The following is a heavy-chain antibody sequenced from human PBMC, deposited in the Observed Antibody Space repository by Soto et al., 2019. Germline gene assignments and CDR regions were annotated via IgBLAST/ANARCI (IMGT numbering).Heavy chain of an antibody. CDR1: GGTFSSYA. J-gene: IGHJ6*02. D-gene: IGHD2-2*02. V-gene: IGHV1-69*01. Sequence: QVQLVQSGAEVKKPGSSVKVSCTASGGTFSSYAISWVRQAPGQGLEWMGGIIPIFGTANYAQKFQGRVTITADESTSTAYMELSSLRSEDTAVYYCARAVGQLLYSYYYYGMDVWGQGTTVTVSS. CDR3: ARAVGQLLYSYYYYGMDV. CDR2: IIPIFGTA.